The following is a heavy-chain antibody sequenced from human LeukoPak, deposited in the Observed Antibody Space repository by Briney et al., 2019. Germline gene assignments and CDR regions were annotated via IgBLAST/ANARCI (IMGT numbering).Heavy chain of an antibody. CDR3: AKKYNTGLDP. D-gene: IGHD1-14*01. V-gene: IGHV3-23*01. CDR2: ISGSGGST. Sequence: GGSLRLSCAASGFTFDDYGMSWVRQAPGKGLEWVSAISGSGGSTYYADSVKGRFTISRDNSKNTLYLQMNSLRAEDTAVYYCAKKYNTGLDPWGQGTLVTVSS. J-gene: IGHJ5*02. CDR1: GFTFDDYG.